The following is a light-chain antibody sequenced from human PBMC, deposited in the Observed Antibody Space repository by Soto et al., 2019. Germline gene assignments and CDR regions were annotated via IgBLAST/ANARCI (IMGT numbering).Light chain of an antibody. V-gene: IGKV3-15*01. Sequence: EIVMTQSPATLSVSPGETATLSCRASQSVSSNLAWYQQKPAQAPRLLIYGASTRATGVPARFSGSGSGTEFTLTISSLQSEDFAVYYCQQYNDWPHGTFGQGTKLEIK. J-gene: IGKJ2*01. CDR1: QSVSSN. CDR3: QQYNDWPHGT. CDR2: GAS.